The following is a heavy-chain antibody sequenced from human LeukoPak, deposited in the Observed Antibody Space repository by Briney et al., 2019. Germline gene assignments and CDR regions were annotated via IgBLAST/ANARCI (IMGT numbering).Heavy chain of an antibody. CDR3: ARETMVRGVIGEDWFDP. Sequence: GASVKVSCKASGYTFTGYYMHWVRQAPGQGLEWMGWINPNSGGTNYAQKFQGRVTMTRDTSISTAYMELSRLRSDDTAVYYCARETMVRGVIGEDWFDPWGQGTLVTVSS. D-gene: IGHD3-10*01. J-gene: IGHJ5*02. CDR1: GYTFTGYY. CDR2: INPNSGGT. V-gene: IGHV1-2*02.